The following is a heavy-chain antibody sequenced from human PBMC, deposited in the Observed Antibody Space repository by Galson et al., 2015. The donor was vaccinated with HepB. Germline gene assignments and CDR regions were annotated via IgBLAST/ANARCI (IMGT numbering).Heavy chain of an antibody. CDR2: ISSSSSYT. CDR3: ASGGEAATHDY. V-gene: IGHV3-11*06. CDR1: GFTFSDYY. D-gene: IGHD2-15*01. J-gene: IGHJ4*02. Sequence: SLRLSCAASGFTFSDYYMSWIRQAPGKGLEWVSYISSSSSYTNYADSVKGRFTISRDNAKNSLYLQMNSLRAEDTAVYYCASGGEAATHDYWGQGTLVTVSS.